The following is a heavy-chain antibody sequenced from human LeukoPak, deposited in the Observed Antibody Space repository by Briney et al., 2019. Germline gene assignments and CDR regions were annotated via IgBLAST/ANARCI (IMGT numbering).Heavy chain of an antibody. D-gene: IGHD2-21*02. Sequence: SETLSLTCAVYGGSFSGYYWSWIRQPPGKGLEWIGEINHSGSTNYNPSLKSRVTISVDTSKNRFSLKLSSVTAADTAVYYCARVAKNGDCYYDYWGQGTLVTVSS. J-gene: IGHJ4*02. CDR3: ARVAKNGDCYYDY. CDR2: INHSGST. CDR1: GGSFSGYY. V-gene: IGHV4-34*01.